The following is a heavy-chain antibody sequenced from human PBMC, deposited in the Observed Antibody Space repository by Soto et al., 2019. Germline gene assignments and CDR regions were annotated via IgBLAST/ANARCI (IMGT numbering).Heavy chain of an antibody. Sequence: SETLSLTCAVYGGSFSGYYWSWIRQPPGKGLEWIGEINHSGSTNYNPSLKSRVTISVDTSKNQFSLKLSSVTAADTAVYYCARHPGYEDIVTGYTKYYFDSWGQGILVTVSS. CDR1: GGSFSGYY. J-gene: IGHJ4*02. D-gene: IGHD3-9*01. V-gene: IGHV4-34*01. CDR3: ARHPGYEDIVTGYTKYYFDS. CDR2: INHSGST.